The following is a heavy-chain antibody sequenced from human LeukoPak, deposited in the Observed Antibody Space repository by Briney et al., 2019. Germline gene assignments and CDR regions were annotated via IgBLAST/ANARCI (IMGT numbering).Heavy chain of an antibody. CDR2: ISSSGSTI. J-gene: IGHJ4*02. D-gene: IGHD1-26*01. CDR3: ASAEEWELVY. V-gene: IGHV3-11*01. CDR1: GFTFSDYY. Sequence: GWSLRLSCAASGFTFSDYYMSSIRQAPGKGLEWVSYISSSGSTIYSADSVKGRFTISRDNAKNSLYLQMNSLRAEDTAVYYCASAEEWELVYWGQGTLVTVSS.